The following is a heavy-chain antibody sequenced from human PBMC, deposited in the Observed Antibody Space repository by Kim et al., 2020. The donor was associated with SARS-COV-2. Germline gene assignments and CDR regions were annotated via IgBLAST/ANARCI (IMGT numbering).Heavy chain of an antibody. CDR1: GFTFSSYA. V-gene: IGHV3-30*04. J-gene: IGHJ4*02. Sequence: GGSLRLSCAASGFTFSSYAMHWVRQAPGKGLEWVAVISYDGSNKYYADSVKGRFTIFRDNSKNTLYLQMNSLRAEDTAVYYCARQLWLDYWGQGTLVTVS. D-gene: IGHD5-18*01. CDR2: ISYDGSNK. CDR3: ARQLWLDY.